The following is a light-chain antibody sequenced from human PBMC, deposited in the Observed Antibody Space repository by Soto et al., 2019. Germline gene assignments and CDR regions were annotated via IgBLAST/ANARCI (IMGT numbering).Light chain of an antibody. CDR3: QQYNSYSALT. V-gene: IGKV1-5*03. CDR1: QSISSW. Sequence: DIQMTQSPSTLSASVGDRVTITCRASQSISSWLAWYQQKPGKAPKRLIYKASSLESGVPSRFSGSGSGTEFTRTISSLQPDDFATYYCQQYNSYSALTFGGGTKVEIK. CDR2: KAS. J-gene: IGKJ4*01.